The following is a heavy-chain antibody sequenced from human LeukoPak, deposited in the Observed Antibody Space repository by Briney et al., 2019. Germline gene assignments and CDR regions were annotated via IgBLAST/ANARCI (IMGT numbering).Heavy chain of an antibody. Sequence: ASVKVFCKASGYTFTSYGISWVRQAPGQGLEWMGWISAYNGNTNYAQKLRGRVTMTTDTSTSTAYMELRSLRSDDTAVYYCARGSPPLHAFDYWGQGTLVTVSS. J-gene: IGHJ4*02. CDR2: ISAYNGNT. CDR3: ARGSPPLHAFDY. D-gene: IGHD5-24*01. CDR1: GYTFTSYG. V-gene: IGHV1-18*01.